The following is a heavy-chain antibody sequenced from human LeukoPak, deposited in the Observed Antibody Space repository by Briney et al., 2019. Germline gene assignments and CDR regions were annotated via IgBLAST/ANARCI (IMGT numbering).Heavy chain of an antibody. CDR3: AKDTAMVTEGGFDH. CDR2: ISYDGSNK. D-gene: IGHD5-18*01. V-gene: IGHV3-30*18. CDR1: GFTFSSYG. Sequence: GGSLRLSCAASGFTFSSYGMRWVRQAPGKGLEWVAVISYDGSNKYYADSVKGRFTISRDNSKNTLYLQMNSLRAEDTAVYYCAKDTAMVTEGGFDHWGQGTLVTVSS. J-gene: IGHJ4*02.